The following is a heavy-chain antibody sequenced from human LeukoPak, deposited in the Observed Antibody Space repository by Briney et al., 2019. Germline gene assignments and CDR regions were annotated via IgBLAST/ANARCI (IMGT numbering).Heavy chain of an antibody. CDR3: ARERVGAGKYYYYYYMDV. CDR2: ISSSSSYI. Sequence: GGSLRLSCAASGFTFSSYSMNWVRQAPGKGLEWVSSISSSSSYIYYADSVKGRFTISRDNAKNSLYLQMNSLRAEDTAVYYCARERVGAGKYYYYYYMDVWGKGTTVTVSS. V-gene: IGHV3-21*01. J-gene: IGHJ6*03. D-gene: IGHD1-26*01. CDR1: GFTFSSYS.